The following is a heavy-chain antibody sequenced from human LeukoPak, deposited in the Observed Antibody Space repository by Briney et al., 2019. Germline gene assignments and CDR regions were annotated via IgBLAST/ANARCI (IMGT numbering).Heavy chain of an antibody. CDR1: GFTFSDYT. J-gene: IGHJ4*02. Sequence: GGSLRLSCAASGFTFSDYTMNWVRQAPGKGLEWVSSISSSSSYIYYADSLKGRFTISRDNAKNSLYLQMNSLRAEDTAVYYCATGRGFSYGLFDYWGQGTLVTVSS. CDR2: ISSSSSYI. D-gene: IGHD5-18*01. V-gene: IGHV3-21*01. CDR3: ATGRGFSYGLFDY.